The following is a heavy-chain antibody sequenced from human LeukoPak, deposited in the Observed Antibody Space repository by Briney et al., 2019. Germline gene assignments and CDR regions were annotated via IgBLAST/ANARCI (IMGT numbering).Heavy chain of an antibody. Sequence: GGSLRLSCAASGFTFSTYAIHWVRHAPGKGLEWVAVISYDGSNKYYADSVKGRFTISRDNSKNTLYLQMNSLRPEDTAVYYCAKTARDYGDYDHYGMDVWGKGTTVTVSS. J-gene: IGHJ6*04. V-gene: IGHV3-30*18. CDR3: AKTARDYGDYDHYGMDV. CDR1: GFTFSTYA. D-gene: IGHD4-17*01. CDR2: ISYDGSNK.